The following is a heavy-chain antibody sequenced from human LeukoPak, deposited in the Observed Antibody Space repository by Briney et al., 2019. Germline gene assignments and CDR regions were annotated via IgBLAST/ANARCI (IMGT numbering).Heavy chain of an antibody. CDR3: AKRAPGYYYMDV. Sequence: GGSLRLSCAASGFTFTPHAMHWVRQAPGMGLEWVSAISGSGGSTYYADSVKGRFTISRDNSKNTLYLQMNSLRAEDTAVYYCAKRAPGYYYMDVWGKGTTVTVSS. V-gene: IGHV3-23*01. CDR1: GFTFTPHA. CDR2: ISGSGGST. J-gene: IGHJ6*03.